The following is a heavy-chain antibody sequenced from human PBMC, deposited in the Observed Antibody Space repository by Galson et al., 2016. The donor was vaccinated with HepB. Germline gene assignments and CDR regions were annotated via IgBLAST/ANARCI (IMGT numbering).Heavy chain of an antibody. V-gene: IGHV3-23*01. Sequence: SLRLSCAGTGFTFSTYAMSWVRQAPGKGLEWVSAISGSGGSTYYADALKGRFTISRDNPKTTLYLQMNSLRDEDTAMHYCKTAAVGPSASDYWGQGTLVTVSS. CDR3: KTAAVGPSASDY. CDR2: ISGSGGST. D-gene: IGHD6-13*01. J-gene: IGHJ4*02. CDR1: GFTFSTYA.